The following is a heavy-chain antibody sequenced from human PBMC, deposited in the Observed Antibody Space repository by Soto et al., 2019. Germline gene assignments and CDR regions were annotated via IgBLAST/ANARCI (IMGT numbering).Heavy chain of an antibody. CDR1: GGSFNANY. CDR2: IYHNGAT. Sequence: SETLSLTCAVSGGSFNANYWSWTRQPPGKGLEWIGEIYHNGATNYNPSLKGRVTISVDTSKNQFSLSLRSVTAADTAVYYCASARWDYWGQGTLVTVSS. J-gene: IGHJ4*02. D-gene: IGHD2-15*01. V-gene: IGHV4-34*01. CDR3: ASARWDY.